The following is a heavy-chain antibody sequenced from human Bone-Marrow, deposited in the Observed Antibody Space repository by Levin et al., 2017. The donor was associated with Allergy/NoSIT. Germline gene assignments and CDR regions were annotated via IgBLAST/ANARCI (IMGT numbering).Heavy chain of an antibody. Sequence: LSLTCAASGFTFSSYWMHWVRQAPGQGLVWVSRINTDGIGTVYADSVKGRFTISRDNAKNTLYLQMNSLRVEDTAVYYCARDRPHTWFDPWGQGTLVTVSS. J-gene: IGHJ5*02. CDR2: INTDGIGT. CDR3: ARDRPHTWFDP. V-gene: IGHV3-74*01. CDR1: GFTFSSYW.